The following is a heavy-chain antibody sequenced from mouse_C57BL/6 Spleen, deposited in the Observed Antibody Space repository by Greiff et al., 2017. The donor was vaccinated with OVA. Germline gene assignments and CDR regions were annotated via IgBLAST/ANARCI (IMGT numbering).Heavy chain of an antibody. Sequence: EVQLQQSGPELVKPGASVKISCKASGYTFTDYYMNWVKQSHGKSLEWIGDINPNNGGTSYNQKFKGKATLTVDKSSSTAYMELRSLTSEDSAVYYCASPYYYGSSYVPYWYFDVWGTGTTVTVSS. CDR2: INPNNGGT. CDR3: ASPYYYGSSYVPYWYFDV. V-gene: IGHV1-26*01. CDR1: GYTFTDYY. J-gene: IGHJ1*03. D-gene: IGHD1-1*01.